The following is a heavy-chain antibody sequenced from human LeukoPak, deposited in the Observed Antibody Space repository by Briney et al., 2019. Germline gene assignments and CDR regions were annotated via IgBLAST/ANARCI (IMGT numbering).Heavy chain of an antibody. CDR2: IRYDGSDK. V-gene: IGHV3-30*02. CDR3: ARDNWAAAASFDY. Sequence: QPGGSLRLSCAASGFTFSNYGMHWVRQAPGKGLEWVTFIRYDGSDKYYADFVEGRFTISRDNSKNTLYLQVNSLRAEDTAVYYCARDNWAAAASFDYWGQGTLVTVSS. J-gene: IGHJ4*02. D-gene: IGHD6-13*01. CDR1: GFTFSNYG.